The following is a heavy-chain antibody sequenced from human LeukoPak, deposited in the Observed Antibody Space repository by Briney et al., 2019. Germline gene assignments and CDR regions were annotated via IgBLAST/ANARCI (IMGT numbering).Heavy chain of an antibody. V-gene: IGHV4-59*02. J-gene: IGHJ6*02. D-gene: IGHD4/OR15-4a*01. CDR3: ARGGARLYGMDV. CDR2: IYYSGST. Sequence: PSETLSLTCTVSGGFVSSNYWSWIRQPPGKGLERIGYIYYSGSTNYNPSLKSRVTISEDTSKNQFSLKLTSVTAADTAVYYCARGGARLYGMDVWGQGTTVTVSS. CDR1: GGFVSSNY.